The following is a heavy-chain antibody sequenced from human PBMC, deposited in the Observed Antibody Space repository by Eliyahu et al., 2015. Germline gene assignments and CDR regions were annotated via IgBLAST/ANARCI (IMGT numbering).Heavy chain of an antibody. D-gene: IGHD6-19*01. CDR2: IIPLFVTP. Sequence: QVQLVQSGAEVKKPGSSVKVSCKASGGTFSSHVISWVRQAPGQGLEWMGRIIPLFVTPHYAQKFQGRVTINADDSTSTVYMEMSSLRFEDTAVYFCGREGGSGVHPDAFDTWGQGTKVTVSS. V-gene: IGHV1-69*01. J-gene: IGHJ3*02. CDR3: GREGGSGVHPDAFDT. CDR1: GGTFSSHV.